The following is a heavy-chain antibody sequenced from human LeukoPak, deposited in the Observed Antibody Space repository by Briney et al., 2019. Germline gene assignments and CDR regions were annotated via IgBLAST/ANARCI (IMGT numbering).Heavy chain of an antibody. CDR1: GFSFSDYY. CDR3: ARGGRRTFDN. J-gene: IGHJ4*02. CDR2: IWSSTI. Sequence: KTGGSLRLSCAASGFSFSDYYMSWIRQAPVKGLEWVSYIWSSTISYTDSVKGRFTISRDNAKNSLYLQMNSLRAEDTAVYYCARGGRRTFDNWGQGSLVTVSS. V-gene: IGHV3-11*01. D-gene: IGHD3-10*01.